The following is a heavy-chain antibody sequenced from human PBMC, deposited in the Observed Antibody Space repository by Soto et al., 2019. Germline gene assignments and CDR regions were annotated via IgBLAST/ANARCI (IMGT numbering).Heavy chain of an antibody. V-gene: IGHV4-30-2*01. Sequence: QLQLQESGSGLVKPSQTLSLTCAVSGGSISSGGYSWSWIRQPPGKGLEWIGYIYHSGSTYYNPSLKGRVTISVDRSKNQFSLKLSSVTAADTAVYYCARGGNYYGSGAVIDYWGQGTLVTVSS. CDR3: ARGGNYYGSGAVIDY. CDR2: IYHSGST. CDR1: GGSISSGGYS. J-gene: IGHJ4*02. D-gene: IGHD3-10*01.